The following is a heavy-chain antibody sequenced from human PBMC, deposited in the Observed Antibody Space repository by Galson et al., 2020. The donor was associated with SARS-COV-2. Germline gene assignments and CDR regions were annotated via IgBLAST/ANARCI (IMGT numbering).Heavy chain of an antibody. CDR3: ARDIVVGGLDM. CDR2: MWHDGTRT. D-gene: IGHD3-22*01. V-gene: IGHV3-33*01. J-gene: IGHJ3*02. CDR1: GFTVATHG. Sequence: GGSLRLSCVATGFTVATHGFHWVRQAPGKGLEWIALMWHDGTRTNYVESVKGRFTISRDSSRNTVYLEMTSLRDEDTAVYYCARDIVVGGLDMCGQGTMVTVSS.